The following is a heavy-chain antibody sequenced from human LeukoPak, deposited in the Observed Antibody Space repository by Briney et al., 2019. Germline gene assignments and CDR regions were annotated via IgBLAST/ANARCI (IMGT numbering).Heavy chain of an antibody. CDR2: INWNGGSI. CDR1: GFTFDDYA. Sequence: GGSLRLSCAASGFTFDDYAMHWVRQAPGKGLEWVSGINWNGGSIGYADSVKGRFTISRDNAKNSLYLQMNSLRAEDTALYYCAKAKYNRDAFDIWGQGTMVTVSS. CDR3: AKAKYNRDAFDI. D-gene: IGHD1-20*01. J-gene: IGHJ3*02. V-gene: IGHV3-9*01.